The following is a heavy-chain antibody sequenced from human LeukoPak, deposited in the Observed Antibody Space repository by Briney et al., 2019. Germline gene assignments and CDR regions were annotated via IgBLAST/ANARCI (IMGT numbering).Heavy chain of an antibody. Sequence: GGSLRLSCAASGFTVSSNYMSWVRQAPGKGLEWVSVIYSGGSTYYADSVKGRFTISRDNSKNTLYLQMNSLRAEDTAVYYCAITYYYDSSGDYWGQGILVTVSS. J-gene: IGHJ4*02. V-gene: IGHV3-53*01. CDR2: IYSGGST. CDR3: AITYYYDSSGDY. D-gene: IGHD3-22*01. CDR1: GFTVSSNY.